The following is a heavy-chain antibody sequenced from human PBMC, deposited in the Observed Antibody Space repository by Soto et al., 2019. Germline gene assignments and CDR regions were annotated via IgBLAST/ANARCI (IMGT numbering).Heavy chain of an antibody. CDR2: ISYDGSNK. D-gene: IGHD3-22*01. J-gene: IGHJ4*02. CDR1: GFTFSSYG. V-gene: IGHV3-30*03. Sequence: QVQLVESGGGVVQPGRSLRLSCAASGFTFSSYGMHWVRQAPGKGLQWVAVISYDGSNKYYADSVKGRFTISRDNSKNTRDLQMNSLRAEDTAVYYCVGGYYFGDYWGQGTLVTVSS. CDR3: VGGYYFGDY.